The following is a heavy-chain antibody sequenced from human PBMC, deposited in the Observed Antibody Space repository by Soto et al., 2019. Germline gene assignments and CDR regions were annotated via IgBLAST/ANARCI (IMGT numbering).Heavy chain of an antibody. CDR2: IFYSGTT. J-gene: IGHJ4*02. Sequence: SETLSLTCAVYGGSFSGYYWSWIRQPPGKGPEWIGTIFYSGTTQYNPSLRSRLAMSVDTSKSQVSLTLTSVTAADTAVYYCTTLASGHFDSWGQGAQVTVSS. V-gene: IGHV4-34*12. D-gene: IGHD2-8*02. CDR1: GGSFSGYY. CDR3: TTLASGHFDS.